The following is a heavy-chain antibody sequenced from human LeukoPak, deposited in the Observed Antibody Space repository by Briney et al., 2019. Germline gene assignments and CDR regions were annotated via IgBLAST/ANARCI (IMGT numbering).Heavy chain of an antibody. CDR2: IKQDGSEK. D-gene: IGHD2-2*01. V-gene: IGHV3-7*01. Sequence: GGSLRLSCAASGFTFSSYAMSWVRQAPGKGLEWVANIKQDGSEKYYVDSVKGRFTISRDNAKNSLYLQMNSLRAEDTAVYYCASRIVVPAASYYGMDVWGQGTTVTVSS. J-gene: IGHJ6*02. CDR1: GFTFSSYA. CDR3: ASRIVVPAASYYGMDV.